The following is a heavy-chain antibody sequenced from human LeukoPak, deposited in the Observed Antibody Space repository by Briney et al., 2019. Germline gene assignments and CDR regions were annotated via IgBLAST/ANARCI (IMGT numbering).Heavy chain of an antibody. D-gene: IGHD5-18*01. V-gene: IGHV3-23*01. CDR1: GFIFSSYA. CDR2: IRVGGET. J-gene: IGHJ4*02. Sequence: PGGSLRLSCAASGFIFSSYAINWVRQAPGKGLERVSGIRVGGETHYADSVKGRFTISRDNSKNALYLQMNSLRAEDTAVYYCAKRYDEGSYGYVVDYWGQGTLVTVSS. CDR3: AKRYDEGSYGYVVDY.